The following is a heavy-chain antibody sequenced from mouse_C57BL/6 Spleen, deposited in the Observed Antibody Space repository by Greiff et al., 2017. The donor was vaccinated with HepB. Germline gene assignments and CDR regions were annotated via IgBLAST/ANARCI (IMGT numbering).Heavy chain of an antibody. V-gene: IGHV1-52*01. CDR3: ASSYVSLLGY. Sequence: QVQLQQPGAELVRPGSSVKLSCKASGYTFTSYWMHWVKQRPIQGLEWIGNIDPSDSETHYNQKFKDKATLTVDKSSRTAYMQLSSLTSEDSAVYYCASSYVSLLGYWGQGTTLTVSS. CDR2: IDPSDSET. D-gene: IGHD1-1*01. J-gene: IGHJ2*01. CDR1: GYTFTSYW.